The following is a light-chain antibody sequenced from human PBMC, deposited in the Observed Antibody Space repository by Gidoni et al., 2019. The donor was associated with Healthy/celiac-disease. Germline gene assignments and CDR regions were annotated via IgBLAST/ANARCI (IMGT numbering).Light chain of an antibody. Sequence: AIRMTQSPSSLSASTGDRVTITCRASQGISSYLAWYQQKPGKASKLLIYAASTLQSGVPSRFSGSGSGTDFTLTISCLQSEDFATYYCQQYYSYRPWTFGQGTKVEIK. V-gene: IGKV1-8*01. CDR3: QQYYSYRPWT. CDR2: AAS. J-gene: IGKJ1*01. CDR1: QGISSY.